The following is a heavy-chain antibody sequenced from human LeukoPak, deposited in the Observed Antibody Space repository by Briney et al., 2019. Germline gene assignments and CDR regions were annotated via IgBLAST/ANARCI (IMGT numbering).Heavy chain of an antibody. CDR2: INHSGST. CDR1: GGSFSGYY. V-gene: IGHV4-34*01. CDR3: VSCVLGSSWYVDY. D-gene: IGHD6-13*01. Sequence: PSETLSLTCAVYGGSFSGYYWSWIRQPPGKGLEWIGEINHSGSTNYNPSLKSRVTISVDTSKNQFSLKLSSVTAADTAVYYCVSCVLGSSWYVDYWGQGTLVTVSS. J-gene: IGHJ4*02.